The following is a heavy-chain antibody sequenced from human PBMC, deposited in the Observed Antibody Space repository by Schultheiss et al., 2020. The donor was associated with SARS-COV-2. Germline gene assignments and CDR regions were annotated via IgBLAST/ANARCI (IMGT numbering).Heavy chain of an antibody. D-gene: IGHD6-13*01. V-gene: IGHV1-46*01. Sequence: ASVKVSCKASGYTFTSYYMHWVRQAPGQGLEWMGIINPSGGSTSYAQKFQGRVTMTRDTSISTAYMELSRLRSDDTAVYYCARVGSYSSSWYGGGNWFDPWGQGTLVTVSS. CDR3: ARVGSYSSSWYGGGNWFDP. CDR2: INPSGGST. CDR1: GYTFTSYY. J-gene: IGHJ5*02.